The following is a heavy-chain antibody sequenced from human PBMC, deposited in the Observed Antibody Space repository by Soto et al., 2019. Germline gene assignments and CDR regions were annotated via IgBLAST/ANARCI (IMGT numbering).Heavy chain of an antibody. CDR2: ISAAGDP. V-gene: IGHV3-13*05. D-gene: IGHD2-8*01. CDR3: ARTNRDFYGLDV. CDR1: GFTFRNYD. Sequence: EVQLVESGGGLVQPGGSLRLSCEASGFTFRNYDMHWVRQGTGKGLEWVSGISAAGDPDYADSVVGRFTISRENAQNSFFLQMNTLRVGDTAVYYCARTNRDFYGLDVWGQGTTVIVSS. J-gene: IGHJ6*02.